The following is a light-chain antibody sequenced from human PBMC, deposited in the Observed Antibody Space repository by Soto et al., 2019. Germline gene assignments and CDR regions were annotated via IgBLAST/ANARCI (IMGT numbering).Light chain of an antibody. CDR1: SSNIGKNY. CDR2: DNN. J-gene: IGLJ1*01. Sequence: QSVLTQPPSGSAAPGQKVTISCSGTSSNIGKNYVSWYQQLPGTAPKLLIYDNNKRPSEIPDRFSGSKSGTSATLGITGLQTGDEADYYCGSWDSNLSAGSYVFGTGTKVTVL. V-gene: IGLV1-51*01. CDR3: GSWDSNLSAGSYV.